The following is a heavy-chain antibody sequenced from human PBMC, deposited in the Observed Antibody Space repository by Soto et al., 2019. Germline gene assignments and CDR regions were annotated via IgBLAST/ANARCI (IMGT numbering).Heavy chain of an antibody. D-gene: IGHD6-6*01. V-gene: IGHV3-7*03. Sequence: GGSLRLSCAASGFTFSSYWMSWVRQAPGKGLEWVANIKQDGSEKYYVDSVKGRFTISRDNAKNSLYLQMNSLGAEDTAVYYCARDHHSSSDAFDIWGQGTMVTVSS. J-gene: IGHJ3*02. CDR2: IKQDGSEK. CDR1: GFTFSSYW. CDR3: ARDHHSSSDAFDI.